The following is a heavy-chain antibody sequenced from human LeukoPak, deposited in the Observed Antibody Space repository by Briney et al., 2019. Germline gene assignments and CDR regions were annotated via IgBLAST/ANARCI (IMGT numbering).Heavy chain of an antibody. CDR3: ARGRDGYNFLNRGEYYYFDY. V-gene: IGHV4-61*02. J-gene: IGHJ4*02. Sequence: PSQTLSLTCTVSGGSISSGTYYWSWIRQPAGKGLEWIGRFYTSGSTNYNPSLKSRVTISVDTSKNQFSLKLSSVTAADTAVYYCARGRDGYNFLNRGEYYYFDYWGQGTLVTVSS. CDR2: FYTSGST. D-gene: IGHD5-24*01. CDR1: GGSISSGTYY.